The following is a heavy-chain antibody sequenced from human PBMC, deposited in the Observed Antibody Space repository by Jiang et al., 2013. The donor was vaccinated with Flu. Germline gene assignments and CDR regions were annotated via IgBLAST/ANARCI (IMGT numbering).Heavy chain of an antibody. D-gene: IGHD5-24*01. CDR3: ARHFKGRRDGYNQRGVYWYFDL. J-gene: IGHJ2*01. CDR2: IYYSGST. V-gene: IGHV4-39*01. CDR1: GGSISSSSYY. Sequence: PGLVKPSETLSLTCTVSGGSISSSSYYWGWIRQPPGKGLEWIGSIYYSGSTYYNPSLKSRVTISVDTSKNQFSLKLSSVTAADTAVYYCARHFKGRRDGYNQRGVYWYFDLWGRGTLVTVSS.